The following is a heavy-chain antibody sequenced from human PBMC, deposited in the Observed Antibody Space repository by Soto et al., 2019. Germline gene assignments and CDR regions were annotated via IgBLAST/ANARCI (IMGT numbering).Heavy chain of an antibody. J-gene: IGHJ6*02. CDR1: GFTFSSYG. D-gene: IGHD6-13*01. Sequence: GRSLRLSCAASGFTFSSYGMHWVRQAPGKGLEWVAVIWYDGSNKYYADSVKGRFTISRDNSKNTLYLQMNSLRAEDTAVYYCARDGPFSGGAAAGTWIYYYYGMDVWGQGTRSPAP. CDR3: ARDGPFSGGAAAGTWIYYYYGMDV. V-gene: IGHV3-33*01. CDR2: IWYDGSNK.